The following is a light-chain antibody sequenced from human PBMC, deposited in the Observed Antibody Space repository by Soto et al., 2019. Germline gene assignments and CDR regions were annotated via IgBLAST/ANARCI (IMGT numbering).Light chain of an antibody. CDR2: AAS. J-gene: IGKJ4*01. CDR3: KQCISTPLT. CDR1: QSITTH. Sequence: DIQMTQSPSSLSASVGDRVTITCRASQSITTHLNWYQQKPGKAPKLLISAASTLQSGVPSTFSGSGSGTDFTLTISSLQPEDFATYFCKQCISTPLTFGGGTKVEIK. V-gene: IGKV1-39*01.